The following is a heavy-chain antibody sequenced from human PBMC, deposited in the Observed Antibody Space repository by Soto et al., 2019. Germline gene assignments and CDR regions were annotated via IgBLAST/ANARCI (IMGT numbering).Heavy chain of an antibody. CDR2: IYYSGST. J-gene: IGHJ4*02. CDR1: GGSISSRSCY. CDR3: ARQVVTGTWGYFDY. V-gene: IGHV4-39*01. Sequence: SETLSLRCTVAGGSISSRSCYWGWISQPPGKGLEWIGSIYYSGSTYYNPSLKSRVTISVDTSKNQFSLKLSSVTAADTAVYYCARQVVTGTWGYFDYWGQGTLVTVSS. D-gene: IGHD1-20*01.